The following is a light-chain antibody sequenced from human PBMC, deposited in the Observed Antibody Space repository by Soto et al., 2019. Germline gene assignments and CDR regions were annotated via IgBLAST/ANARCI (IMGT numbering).Light chain of an antibody. Sequence: DIKMTQSPSSLSASVGDRVTIACRASQGISNYLAWFQQKPGKVPKLLIFAASALQSGVPSRFSGSGSGTDFTLTIGSLQPEDVATYYCQTYDTAPAWAFGQGTRVEIK. CDR3: QTYDTAPAWA. CDR2: AAS. V-gene: IGKV1-27*01. J-gene: IGKJ1*01. CDR1: QGISNY.